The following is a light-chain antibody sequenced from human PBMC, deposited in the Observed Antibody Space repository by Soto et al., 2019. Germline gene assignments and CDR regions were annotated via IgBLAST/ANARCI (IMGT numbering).Light chain of an antibody. CDR2: GAS. J-gene: IGKJ1*01. CDR1: PSVSGSN. CDR3: QQYYSLWT. V-gene: IGKV3-20*01. Sequence: EIVLTQSPGTLSLSPGERATLSCRASPSVSGSNLAWYQQKPGQAPRLVIYGASSRATGIPDRFSGSGSGTDFTLTINGLQAEDVAVYYCQQYYSLWTFGQGTKVDIK.